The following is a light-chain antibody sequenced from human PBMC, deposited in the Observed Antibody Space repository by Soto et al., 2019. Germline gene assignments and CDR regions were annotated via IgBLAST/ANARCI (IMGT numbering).Light chain of an antibody. Sequence: DIQMTQSPSSVSASVGDRVTITCRASQGISTSLAWYQQKPGKAPNLLIYAASSLQSGVPSRFSGSGSGTDFTLAISSLQAEDFATYYCQQSNVFPLTFGGGTKVEIK. V-gene: IGKV1-12*01. CDR3: QQSNVFPLT. CDR2: AAS. J-gene: IGKJ4*01. CDR1: QGISTS.